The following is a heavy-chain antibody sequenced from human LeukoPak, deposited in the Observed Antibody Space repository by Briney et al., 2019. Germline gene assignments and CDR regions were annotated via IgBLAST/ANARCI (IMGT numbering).Heavy chain of an antibody. D-gene: IGHD6-13*01. CDR1: GYTFTSYY. CDR3: ASGIAARYYFDY. V-gene: IGHV1-46*01. J-gene: IGHJ4*02. Sequence: ASVKVSFKASGYTFTSYYMHWVRQAPGQGLEWMGIINPSGGSTSYAQKFQGRVTMTRDTSTSTVYMELSSLRSEDTAVYYCASGIAARYYFDYWGQGTLVTVSS. CDR2: INPSGGST.